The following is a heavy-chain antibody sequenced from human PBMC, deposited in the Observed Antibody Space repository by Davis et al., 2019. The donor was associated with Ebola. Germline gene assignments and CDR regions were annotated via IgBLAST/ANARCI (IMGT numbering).Heavy chain of an antibody. CDR2: ISGSGGST. V-gene: IGHV3-23*01. D-gene: IGHD5-24*01. J-gene: IGHJ4*02. CDR1: GFTFSSYA. Sequence: GESLKISCAASGFTFSSYAMSWVRQAPGKGLEWVSAISGSGGSTYYADSVKGRFTISRDNSKNTLYLQMNSLRAEDTAVYYCVLNGWLQFHEGDYWGQGTLVTVSS. CDR3: VLNGWLQFHEGDY.